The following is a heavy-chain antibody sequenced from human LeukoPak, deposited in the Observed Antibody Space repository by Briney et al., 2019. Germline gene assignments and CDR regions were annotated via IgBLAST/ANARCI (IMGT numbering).Heavy chain of an antibody. CDR1: GFTFSSYA. CDR2: ISGRGDGS. D-gene: IGHD3-16*01. J-gene: IGHJ4*02. V-gene: IGHV3-23*01. CDR3: AKIKTPYTDSVRFPSDY. Sequence: GASLRLSCAASGFTFSSYAMTWVRQAPGKGLECVSAISGRGDGSYYADSVKGRFTISRDNSMHTLFLQMNSLRAEDTALYYCAKIKTPYTDSVRFPSDYWGQGTLVTVSS.